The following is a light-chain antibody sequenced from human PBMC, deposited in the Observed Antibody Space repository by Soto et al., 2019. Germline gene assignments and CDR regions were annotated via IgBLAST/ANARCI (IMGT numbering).Light chain of an antibody. V-gene: IGKV1-8*01. J-gene: IGKJ5*01. CDR1: QGISSY. CDR2: AAS. Sequence: AIRMTQSPSSFSASTGDRVTITCRSSQGISSYLAWYQQKPGKAPKLLIYAASTLQSGVPSRFSGSGSGTDFTLTLCCMQSEDFSTYYCQHYYSYPAFGQGTRLEIK. CDR3: QHYYSYPA.